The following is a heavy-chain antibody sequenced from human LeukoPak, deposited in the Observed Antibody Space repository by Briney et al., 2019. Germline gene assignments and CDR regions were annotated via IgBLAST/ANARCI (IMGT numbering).Heavy chain of an antibody. CDR1: GYSFTSYW. J-gene: IGHJ3*02. D-gene: IGHD2-21*02. Sequence: GGSLKISCKGSGYSFTSYWIGWVRQMPGKGLEWMGIIYPGDSDSRYSPSFQGQVTSSADKSINTAYLQWSSLKASDTAMYYCARRNVVTAPHTHAFDIWGQGTMVTVSS. CDR3: ARRNVVTAPHTHAFDI. V-gene: IGHV5-51*01. CDR2: IYPGDSDS.